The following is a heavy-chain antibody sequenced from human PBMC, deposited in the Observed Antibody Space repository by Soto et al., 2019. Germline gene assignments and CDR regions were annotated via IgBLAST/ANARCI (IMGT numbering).Heavy chain of an antibody. CDR3: ARGPDYYYYMDV. Sequence: GGSLRLSCAASGFTFSSYDMHWVRQATGKGLEWVSAIGTAGDTYYPGSVKGRFTISRENAKNSLYLQMNSLRAGDTAVYYCARGPDYYYYMDVWGKGTTVTVSS. CDR2: IGTAGDT. J-gene: IGHJ6*03. CDR1: GFTFSSYD. V-gene: IGHV3-13*01.